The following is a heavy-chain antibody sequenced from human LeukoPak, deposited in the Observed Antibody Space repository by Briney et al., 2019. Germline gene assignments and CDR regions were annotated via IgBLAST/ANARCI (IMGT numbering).Heavy chain of an antibody. CDR2: INPSGGST. D-gene: IGHD2-2*01. CDR3: ARDGPTAAPFDY. CDR1: GYRLTSYD. J-gene: IGHJ4*02. V-gene: IGHV1-46*01. Sequence: ASVKVSWKASGYRLTSYDMHWVRQAPGQGLEWMGIINPSGGSTSYAQRFQGRVAMTRDTSTTTVYMEVNSLTSEDTAVYFCARDGPTAAPFDYWGQGTLVTVSS.